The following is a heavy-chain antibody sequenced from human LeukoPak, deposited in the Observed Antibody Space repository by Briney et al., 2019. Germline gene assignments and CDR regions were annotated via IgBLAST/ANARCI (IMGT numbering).Heavy chain of an antibody. J-gene: IGHJ4*02. CDR2: IYYSGST. D-gene: IGHD3-10*01. CDR1: GGSISSSSYY. CDR3: ARDGYGSGSYYLSFDY. V-gene: IGHV4-39*07. Sequence: SETLSLTCTVSGGSISSSSYYWGWIRQPPGKGLEWIGSIYYSGSTYYNPSLKSRVTISVDTSKNQFSLKLSSVTAADTAVYYCARDGYGSGSYYLSFDYWGQGTLVTVSS.